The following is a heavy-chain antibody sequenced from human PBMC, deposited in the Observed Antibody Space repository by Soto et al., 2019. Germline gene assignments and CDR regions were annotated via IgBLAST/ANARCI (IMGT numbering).Heavy chain of an antibody. CDR2: IIPILGIA. CDR3: ARTGYGGKGIFDY. J-gene: IGHJ4*02. CDR1: GGTFSSYT. D-gene: IGHD4-17*01. Sequence: QVQLVQSGAEVKKPGSSVKVSCKASGGTFSSYTISWVRQAPGQGLEWMGRIIPILGIANYAQKFQGRVTITADKSTSTAYMELSSLRSEDTAVYYCARTGYGGKGIFDYWGQGTLVTVSS. V-gene: IGHV1-69*02.